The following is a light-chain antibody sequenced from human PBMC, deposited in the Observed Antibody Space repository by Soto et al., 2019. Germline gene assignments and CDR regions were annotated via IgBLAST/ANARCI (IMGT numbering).Light chain of an antibody. CDR2: DAS. J-gene: IGKJ5*01. CDR1: QSVGIY. CDR3: KQRSNWPPT. V-gene: IGKV3-11*01. Sequence: EIVLTQSPGTLSLSPWERATCSCRASQSVGIYLAWYRQQPGQAPRLLINDASHRASGIPARFSGSGSGTDFTLSISSLEAEDFAVYYCKQRSNWPPTFGQGTRLEI.